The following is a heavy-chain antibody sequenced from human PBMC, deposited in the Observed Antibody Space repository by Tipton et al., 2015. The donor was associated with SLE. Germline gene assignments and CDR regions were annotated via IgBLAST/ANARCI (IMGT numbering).Heavy chain of an antibody. CDR2: IHYSGKT. CDR1: GGSIDYHY. V-gene: IGHV4-59*11. Sequence: TLSLTCTVSGGSIDYHYWSWIRQTPGKGLEYIGFIHYSGKTDSPPPPKSRVTMSVDTSKNQFSLRLSSVTTADTAVYYCARGFLEMFDPWGPGTLVTVSS. J-gene: IGHJ5*02. D-gene: IGHD3-3*01. CDR3: ARGFLEMFDP.